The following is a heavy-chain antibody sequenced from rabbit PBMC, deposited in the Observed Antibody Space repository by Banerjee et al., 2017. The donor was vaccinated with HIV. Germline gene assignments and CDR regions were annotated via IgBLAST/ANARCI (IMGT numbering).Heavy chain of an antibody. CDR2: INTSSGNT. J-gene: IGHJ4*01. CDR3: ARGADNNWYIPYFKL. Sequence: QEQLEESGGDLVKPEGSLTLTCTASGFSFNNNYVMCWVRQAPGKGLEWIACINTSSGNTVYANWAKGRLTISKTSSTTVTLQMTSLTAADTATYFCARGADNNWYIPYFKLWGQGTLVTVS. V-gene: IGHV1S45*01. CDR1: GFSFNNNYV. D-gene: IGHD1-1*01.